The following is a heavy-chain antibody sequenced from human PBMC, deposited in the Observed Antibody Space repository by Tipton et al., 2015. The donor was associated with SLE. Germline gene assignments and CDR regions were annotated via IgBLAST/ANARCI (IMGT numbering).Heavy chain of an antibody. Sequence: TLSLTCTVSGDSINTYYWSWVRQPAGKGLEWIGRIYSSGGTNYNPSLKSRVTMSIDTSKNQFSLKMSSVTAADTAVYYCARGDVDTAMITHFDYWGQGTLVTVSS. D-gene: IGHD5-18*01. V-gene: IGHV4-4*07. J-gene: IGHJ4*02. CDR3: ARGDVDTAMITHFDY. CDR1: GDSINTYY. CDR2: IYSSGGT.